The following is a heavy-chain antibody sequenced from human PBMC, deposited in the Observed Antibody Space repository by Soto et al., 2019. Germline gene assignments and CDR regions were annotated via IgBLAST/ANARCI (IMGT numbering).Heavy chain of an antibody. D-gene: IGHD3-22*01. V-gene: IGHV1-18*01. CDR1: GYTFTNYG. J-gene: IGHJ4*02. Sequence: QVHLVQSGAEVKKPGASVKVSCKGSGYTFTNYGVSWVRQAPGQGLEWMGWISGYNGNTNFAEKCQDRVTVTTGTSTSTAYMELRGLRSDDSAVYFCARDPYYYDDSGLFGHFDCWGQGTLVTVSS. CDR3: ARDPYYYDDSGLFGHFDC. CDR2: ISGYNGNT.